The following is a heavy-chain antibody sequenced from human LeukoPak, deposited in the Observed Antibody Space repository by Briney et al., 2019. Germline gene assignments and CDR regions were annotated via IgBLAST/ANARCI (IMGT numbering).Heavy chain of an antibody. J-gene: IGHJ5*02. CDR2: MNPNSGNT. Sequence: ASVKVSCKASGYTFTSYDINWVRQATGQGLEWMGWMNPNSGNTGYAQKFQGRVTMTRDTSISTAYMELSRLRSDDTAVYYCARFRFLEWRVRGAFDPWGQGTLVTVSS. CDR3: ARFRFLEWRVRGAFDP. CDR1: GYTFTSYD. V-gene: IGHV1-8*01. D-gene: IGHD3-3*01.